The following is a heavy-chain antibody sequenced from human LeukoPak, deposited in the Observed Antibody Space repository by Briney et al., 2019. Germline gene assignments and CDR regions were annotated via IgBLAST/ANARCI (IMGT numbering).Heavy chain of an antibody. Sequence: PSETLSLTCSVSGDSMTNYYWSWIRQPPGKGLEWIGYIYYSGATSYNPSLESRVTISEDTSKNQFSLRLSSVTAADTAVYYCARSLVLYYFDYWGQGTLVTVSS. CDR3: ARSLVLYYFDY. CDR1: GDSMTNYY. CDR2: IYYSGAT. D-gene: IGHD3-16*02. V-gene: IGHV4-59*01. J-gene: IGHJ4*02.